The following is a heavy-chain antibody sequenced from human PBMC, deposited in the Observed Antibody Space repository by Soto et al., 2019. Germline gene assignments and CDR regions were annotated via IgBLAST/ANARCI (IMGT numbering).Heavy chain of an antibody. CDR2: INHSGST. V-gene: IGHV4-34*01. CDR3: ARGPPIDYGETKRTFDY. D-gene: IGHD4-17*01. J-gene: IGHJ4*02. CDR1: GVSISSGGYH. Sequence: PSETLSLTCTVSGVSISSGGYHWSWIRQHPGKGLEWIGEINHSGSTNYNPSLKSRVTISVDTSKNQFSLKLSSVTAADTAVYYCARGPPIDYGETKRTFDYWGQGTLVTVSS.